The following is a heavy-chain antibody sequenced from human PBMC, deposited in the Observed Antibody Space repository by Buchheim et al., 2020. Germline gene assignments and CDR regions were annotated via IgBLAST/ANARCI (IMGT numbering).Heavy chain of an antibody. CDR2: INHSGST. CDR1: GGSFSGYY. Sequence: QVQLQQWGAGLLKPSETLSLTCAVYGGSFSGYYWSWIRQPPGKGLEWIGEINHSGSTNYNPSLKSRVTISVDTSKNQFSLKLSSVTAADTAVYYCARGAPLDSSSGMVNFDYWGQGTL. V-gene: IGHV4-34*01. D-gene: IGHD6-13*01. CDR3: ARGAPLDSSSGMVNFDY. J-gene: IGHJ4*02.